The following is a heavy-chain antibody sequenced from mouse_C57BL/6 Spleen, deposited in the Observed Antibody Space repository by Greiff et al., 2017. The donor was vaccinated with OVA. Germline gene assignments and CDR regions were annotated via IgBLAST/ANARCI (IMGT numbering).Heavy chain of an antibody. J-gene: IGHJ4*01. Sequence: EVKLMESGPELVKPGASVKISCKASGYSFTGYYMNWVKQSPEKSLEWIGEINPSTGGTTYNQKFKAKATLTVDKSSSTAYMQLKNLTSEDSAVYDCARSYSNPTSYYAMDYWGQGTSVTVSS. V-gene: IGHV1-42*01. CDR3: ARSYSNPTSYYAMDY. D-gene: IGHD2-5*01. CDR1: GYSFTGYY. CDR2: INPSTGGT.